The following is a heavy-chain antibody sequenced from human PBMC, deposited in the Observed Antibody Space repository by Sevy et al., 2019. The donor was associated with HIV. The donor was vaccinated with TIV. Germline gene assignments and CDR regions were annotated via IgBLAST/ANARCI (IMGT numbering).Heavy chain of an antibody. J-gene: IGHJ6*02. Sequence: GGSLRLSCAASGFTFSDYYMSWIRQAPGKGLEWVSSISSSGSTIYYADSVKGRFTISRDKAKNSLYLQMNSLRAEDTAVYYCARETVDVVVPAAIYYYGMDVWGQGTTVTVSS. CDR3: ARETVDVVVPAAIYYYGMDV. V-gene: IGHV3-11*01. CDR1: GFTFSDYY. D-gene: IGHD2-2*01. CDR2: ISSSGSTI.